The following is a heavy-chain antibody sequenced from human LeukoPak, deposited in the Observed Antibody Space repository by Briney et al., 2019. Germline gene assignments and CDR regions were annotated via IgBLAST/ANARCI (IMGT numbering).Heavy chain of an antibody. CDR3: ARDMRRYCSGGSCFPFDY. V-gene: IGHV1-18*01. Sequence: ASVKVSCKASGYTFTSYGISWVRQAPGQGLEWMGWISAYNGNTNYAQKLQGRVTMTTDTSTSTAYMELRSLRSDDTAVYYCARDMRRYCSGGSCFPFDYWGQGTLVTVSS. CDR1: GYTFTSYG. CDR2: ISAYNGNT. J-gene: IGHJ4*02. D-gene: IGHD2-15*01.